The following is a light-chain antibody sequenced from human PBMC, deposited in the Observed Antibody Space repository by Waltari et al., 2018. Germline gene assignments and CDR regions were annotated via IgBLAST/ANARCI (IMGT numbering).Light chain of an antibody. V-gene: IGLV3-1*01. CDR1: KIENKY. J-gene: IGLJ2*01. CDR3: QAWDSSAVI. Sequence: SYELTQAPSVSVSPGQTASITCYGEKIENKYVYWYQQKSGQSPVLVIHQDTKRPSGIPERFSGSNSGSAATLTITGTQAVDEADYYCQAWDSSAVIFGGGTKLTVL. CDR2: QDT.